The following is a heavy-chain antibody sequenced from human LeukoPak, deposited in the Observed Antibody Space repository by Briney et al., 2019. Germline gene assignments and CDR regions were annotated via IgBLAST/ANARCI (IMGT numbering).Heavy chain of an antibody. CDR3: ARDIELST. J-gene: IGHJ3*01. D-gene: IGHD3-16*02. Sequence: GRSLRLTCAASGFTFSSYGMHWVRQAPGKGLEWVSLISFSGDNTYYTDSVKGRFTISRDNSKDTLYLQMNSLRAEDTAIYYCARDIELSTWGLGTMVTVSS. CDR2: ISFSGDNT. CDR1: GFTFSSYG. V-gene: IGHV3-23*01.